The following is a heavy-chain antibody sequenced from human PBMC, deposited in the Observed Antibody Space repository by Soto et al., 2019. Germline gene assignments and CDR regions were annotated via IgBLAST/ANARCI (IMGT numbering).Heavy chain of an antibody. CDR1: GGTISTNV. V-gene: IGHV1-69*06. CDR2: IMPIFAAP. D-gene: IGHD2-15*01. J-gene: IGHJ5*02. CDR3: ATGARYCSGGRGYPDA. Sequence: QVQLMQSGAEVKKPGSSVKVSCKASGGTISTNVISWVRQAPGQGLEWMGEIMPIFAAPNNAQKFQGRLTANADTSTTTAYMELSSLTSEDTAVYFCATGARYCSGGRGYPDAGGQGTLVIVSS.